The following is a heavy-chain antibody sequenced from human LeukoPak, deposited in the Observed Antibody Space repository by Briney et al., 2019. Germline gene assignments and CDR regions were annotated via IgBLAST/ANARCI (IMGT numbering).Heavy chain of an antibody. CDR2: INPNSGGT. CDR1: GYTFTGYF. V-gene: IGHV1-2*02. D-gene: IGHD3-3*01. CDR3: ARNYDFWSGYYTGAAGY. Sequence: ASVKASCKAPGYTFTGYFMHLVRQGPGEGLEWIGWINPNSGGTNYAQKFQGRFTMTRDTAISTAYMELSRLRSDDTAVYDCARNYDFWSGYYTGAAGYWGQGTLVTVSS. J-gene: IGHJ4*02.